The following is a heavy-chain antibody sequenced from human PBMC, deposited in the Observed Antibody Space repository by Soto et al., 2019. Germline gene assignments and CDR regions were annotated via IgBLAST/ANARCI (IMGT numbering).Heavy chain of an antibody. CDR2: ISAYNGNT. D-gene: IGHD1-26*01. J-gene: IGHJ4*02. Sequence: ASVKVSCKASGYTFTTYGITWVRQAPGQGLEWMGWISAYNGNTNYAQKLQGRVTMTTDTSTSTAYMDLRSLRSDDTAVYYCARFVSRGGSYYSFDYWGQGPQVTVST. V-gene: IGHV1-18*01. CDR3: ARFVSRGGSYYSFDY. CDR1: GYTFTTYG.